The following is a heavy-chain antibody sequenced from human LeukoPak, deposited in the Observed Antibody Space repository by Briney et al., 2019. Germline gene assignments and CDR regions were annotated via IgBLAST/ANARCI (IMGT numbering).Heavy chain of an antibody. CDR1: GFTFSDYV. J-gene: IGHJ4*02. D-gene: IGHD4-17*01. CDR2: ISGSGGST. Sequence: GGSLRLSCAVSGFTFSDYVMSWVRQAPGKGLEWVSDISGSGGSTHYADSVKGRFAISRENSQNTLYLQMNSLRAEDTAVYYCAKDGYGVLDYWGQGTLVTVSS. V-gene: IGHV3-23*01. CDR3: AKDGYGVLDY.